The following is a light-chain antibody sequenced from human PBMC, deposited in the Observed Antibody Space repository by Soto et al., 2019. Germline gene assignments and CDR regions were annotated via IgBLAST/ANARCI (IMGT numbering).Light chain of an antibody. J-gene: IGLJ2*01. CDR2: DVS. CDR1: SSDIGAYNY. CDR3: SSYTSSSTVV. V-gene: IGLV2-14*01. Sequence: QSALTQPASVSGSPGQSITISCTGTSSDIGAYNYVSWYQQHPGKAPKLMICDVSNRPSGVSNRFSGSKSGHTASLTISGLQAEDEADYYCSSYTSSSTVVFGGGTKLTVL.